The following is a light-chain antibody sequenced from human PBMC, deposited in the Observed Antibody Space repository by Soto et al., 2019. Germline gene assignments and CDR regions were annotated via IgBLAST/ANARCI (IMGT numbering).Light chain of an antibody. J-gene: IGKJ5*01. V-gene: IGKV3-11*01. CDR2: DAS. CDR1: QSVSSH. CDR3: QQRSSAIT. Sequence: IVLTQSPATLSFSPRERSTLSRRSSQSVSSHFAWFQQSPGPAPRLLIYDASTRATGIPARFSGRGSGTDFTLTISSLEPEDFAVYYCQQRSSAITFGQGTRLEIK.